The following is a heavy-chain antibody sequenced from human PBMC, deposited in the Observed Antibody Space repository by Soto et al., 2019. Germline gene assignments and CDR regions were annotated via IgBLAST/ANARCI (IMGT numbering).Heavy chain of an antibody. V-gene: IGHV4-59*13. D-gene: IGHD6-13*01. CDR2: IYYSGST. J-gene: IGHJ4*02. CDR3: ARGAIAAQAFDS. CDR1: GGYIISYD. Sequence: SETLSHSYTVSGGYIISYDGSWIRQPPGKELEWIGYIYYSGSTNYNPSLKSRVTISADTSKNQFSLKLRSVTAADTAVYYCARGAIAAQAFDSWGQGTLVPGSS.